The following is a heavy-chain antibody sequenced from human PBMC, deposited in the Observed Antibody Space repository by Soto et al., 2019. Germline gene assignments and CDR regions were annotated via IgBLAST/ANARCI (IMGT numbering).Heavy chain of an antibody. CDR3: AKDAPGSGWLSDY. CDR1: GFTFSIYA. J-gene: IGHJ4*02. V-gene: IGHV3-23*01. D-gene: IGHD3-22*01. Sequence: EVQLLESGGGLVQPGGSLRLSCAASGFTFSIYAMSWVRQVPGKGLEWVSTISGNGGTSYADCVRGRFTISRDNSKSTLYLQMNSLRVDDTAMYYCAKDAPGSGWLSDYWGQGTLVTVSS. CDR2: ISGNGGT.